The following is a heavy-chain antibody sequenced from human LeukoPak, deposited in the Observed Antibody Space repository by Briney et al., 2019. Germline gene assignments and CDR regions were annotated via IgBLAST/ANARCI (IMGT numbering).Heavy chain of an antibody. V-gene: IGHV3-23*01. D-gene: IGHD5-24*01. CDR3: AKDDGWVQHAN. CDR1: GFTVSSTY. J-gene: IGHJ4*02. Sequence: PGGSLRLSCAASGFTVSSTYMSWVRQAPGKGLEWVSGIRGDGVTTYYADSVKGRFTISRDNSKNTLYLQMNSLRAVDTAVYYCAKDDGWVQHANWGQGTLVTVSS. CDR2: IRGDGVTT.